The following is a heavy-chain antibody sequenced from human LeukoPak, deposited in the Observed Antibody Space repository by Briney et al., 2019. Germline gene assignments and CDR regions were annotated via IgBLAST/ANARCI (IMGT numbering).Heavy chain of an antibody. CDR3: ARGWDAFDI. V-gene: IGHV3-53*04. CDR2: IHSGGNT. Sequence: GGSLRLSCAVSGFSVSINYMSWVRQAPGKGLEWASDIHSGGNTDYADSVKGRFTISRHNSNNTLYLHMNRLTPEDTAVYYCARGWDAFDIWGQGTMVTVSS. J-gene: IGHJ3*02. CDR1: GFSVSINY.